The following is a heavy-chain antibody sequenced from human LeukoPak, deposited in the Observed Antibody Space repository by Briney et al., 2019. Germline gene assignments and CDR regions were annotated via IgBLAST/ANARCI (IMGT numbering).Heavy chain of an antibody. J-gene: IGHJ4*02. CDR3: ARDRRYSSSSGVDY. CDR2: VNPNSGGT. Sequence: GASVKVSCKASGYTFTGYYMHWVRQAPGQGLEWMGRVNPNSGGTNYAQKFQGRVTMTRDTSISTVYMELSRLRSDDTALYYCARDRRYSSSSGVDYWGQGTLVTVSS. V-gene: IGHV1-2*06. D-gene: IGHD6-6*01. CDR1: GYTFTGYY.